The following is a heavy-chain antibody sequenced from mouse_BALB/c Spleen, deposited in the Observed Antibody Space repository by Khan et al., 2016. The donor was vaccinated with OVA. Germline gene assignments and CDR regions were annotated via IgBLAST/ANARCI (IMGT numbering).Heavy chain of an antibody. D-gene: IGHD2-3*01. J-gene: IGHJ1*01. CDR2: IAPANGNT. V-gene: IGHV14-3*02. CDR3: ASPSYDPRDFEV. CDR1: GFNIKDTY. Sequence: MQLEESGAELVKPGASVKLSCTASGFNIKDTYLHWVKQRPEQGLEWIGRIAPANGNTQYDSKFQGKATITSDTSSNTSYLQINSLTSEDTAVYYCASPSYDPRDFEVWGAGTTVTVSS.